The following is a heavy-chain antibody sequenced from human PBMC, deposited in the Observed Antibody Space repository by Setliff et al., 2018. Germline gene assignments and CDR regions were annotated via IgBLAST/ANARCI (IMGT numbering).Heavy chain of an antibody. D-gene: IGHD2-8*01. V-gene: IGHV4-4*08. CDR1: GAPISSYF. CDR3: AREDGPNYYYYYMDI. J-gene: IGHJ6*03. CDR2: IHTSEST. Sequence: PSETLSLTCSVSGAPISSYFWTWIRQPPGKGLEWIGNIHTSESTKYNPSLKSRVTISLDTSKRQFSLKLSAVTAADTAVYFCAREDGPNYYYYYMDIWGKGTTVTVSS.